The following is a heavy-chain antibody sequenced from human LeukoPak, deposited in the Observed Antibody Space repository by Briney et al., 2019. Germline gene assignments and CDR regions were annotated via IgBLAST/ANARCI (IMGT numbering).Heavy chain of an antibody. Sequence: GGSLRLSCAASGFTFSSSAMSWVRQVPGKGLEWVSGISASGGSTYYADSVKGRFTISRDNSKNTLYLQMNSLRVEDTAVYYCAKRKDGYSLDPWGQGTLVTVSS. CDR2: ISASGGST. D-gene: IGHD5-24*01. J-gene: IGHJ5*02. CDR1: GFTFSSSA. V-gene: IGHV3-23*01. CDR3: AKRKDGYSLDP.